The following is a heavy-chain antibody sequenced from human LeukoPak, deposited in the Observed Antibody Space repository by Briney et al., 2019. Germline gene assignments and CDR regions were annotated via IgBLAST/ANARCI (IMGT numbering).Heavy chain of an antibody. Sequence: SVKVSCKASGGTFSSYAISWVRQAPGQGLEWMGGIIPIFGTANYAQKFQGRVTITADESTSTAYMELSSLRSEDTAVYYCARGLLYYHDSSGYWAQATTRYYYYGMDVWGQGTTVTVSS. V-gene: IGHV1-69*13. J-gene: IGHJ6*02. D-gene: IGHD3-22*01. CDR3: ARGLLYYHDSSGYWAQATTRYYYYGMDV. CDR1: GGTFSSYA. CDR2: IIPIFGTA.